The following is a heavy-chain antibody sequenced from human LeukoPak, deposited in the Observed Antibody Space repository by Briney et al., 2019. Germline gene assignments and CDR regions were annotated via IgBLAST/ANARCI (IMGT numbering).Heavy chain of an antibody. J-gene: IGHJ4*02. D-gene: IGHD2-21*02. CDR1: GGTFSSYA. CDR2: IIPIFGTA. V-gene: IGHV1-69*01. CDR3: ARDRLEAVTDDDYFDY. Sequence: SVKVSCKASGGTFSSYAISWVRQAPGQGLEWMGGIIPIFGTANYAQKFQGRVTITADESTSTAYMELSSLRSEDTAVYYCARDRLEAVTDDDYFDYWGQGTLVTVSS.